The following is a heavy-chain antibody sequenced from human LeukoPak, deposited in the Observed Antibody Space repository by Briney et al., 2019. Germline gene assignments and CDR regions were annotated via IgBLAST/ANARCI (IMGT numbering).Heavy chain of an antibody. V-gene: IGHV3-23*01. Sequence: SGMSLRLSCAASGFTFNNYAMHWVRQAPGKGLEWVSGISGGGGSTYYADSVKGRFTISRDNSKNTLYLQMDSLRAEDTALYYCAKGSGINHYHWIDPWGQGTLVTVSS. D-gene: IGHD1-14*01. CDR3: AKGSGINHYHWIDP. CDR1: GFTFNNYA. J-gene: IGHJ5*02. CDR2: ISGGGGST.